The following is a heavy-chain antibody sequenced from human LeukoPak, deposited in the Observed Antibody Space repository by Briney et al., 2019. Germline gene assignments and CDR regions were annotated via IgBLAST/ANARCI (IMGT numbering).Heavy chain of an antibody. Sequence: PGGSLRLSSAASGFTFSSYGMHWVRQAPGKGLEWVAVIWYDGSNKYYGDSVKGRFTISRDNSKNTVYLQMNSLRAEDTAVYYCAREGRIAARSKFFDYWGQGTLVTVSS. CDR3: AREGRIAARSKFFDY. D-gene: IGHD6-6*01. CDR1: GFTFSSYG. CDR2: IWYDGSNK. V-gene: IGHV3-33*01. J-gene: IGHJ4*02.